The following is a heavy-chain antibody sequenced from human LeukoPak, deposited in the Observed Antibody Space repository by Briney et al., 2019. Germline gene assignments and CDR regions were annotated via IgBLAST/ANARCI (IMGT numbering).Heavy chain of an antibody. J-gene: IGHJ1*01. Sequence: SETLSLTCSVSGHSIINSYYWGWIRQPPGKGLEWIGSIYHSGSTYYNPSLKSRVTISVDTSKNQFSLKLNSVTAADTAVYYCARTLDSSGFSCFQHWGQGALVTVSS. V-gene: IGHV4-38-2*02. CDR2: IYHSGST. CDR3: ARTLDSSGFSCFQH. CDR1: GHSIINSYY. D-gene: IGHD3-22*01.